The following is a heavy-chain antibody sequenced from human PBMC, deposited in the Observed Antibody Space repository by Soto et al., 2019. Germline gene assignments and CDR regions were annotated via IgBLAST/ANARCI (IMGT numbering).Heavy chain of an antibody. V-gene: IGHV4-4*02. CDR2: IYHSGTT. J-gene: IGHJ5*02. D-gene: IGHD3-16*01. CDR3: ARDKANVGGYNQFDP. CDR1: GASIRGSKW. Sequence: PSETLSLTCAVSGASIRGSKWWSWVRQPPGKGLEWIGDIYHSGTTNYNPSLKSRVTMSVDKSKNQFSLNLTSVTAADTAVYYCARDKANVGGYNQFDPWGPGTLVTV.